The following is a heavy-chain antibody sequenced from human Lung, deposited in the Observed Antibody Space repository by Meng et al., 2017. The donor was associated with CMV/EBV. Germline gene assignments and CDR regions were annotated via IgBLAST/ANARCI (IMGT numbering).Heavy chain of an antibody. V-gene: IGHV3-23*01. CDR2: ISGSGGST. Sequence: GGSXRLXCAASGFTFSSYAMSWVRQAPGKGLEWVSAISGSGGSTHYADSVKGRFTISRDNSKNTLYLQMNSLGAEDTAVYYSAKAVVVPADPYCFDDWGQGXLVTVSS. D-gene: IGHD2-2*01. J-gene: IGHJ4*01. CDR1: GFTFSSYA. CDR3: AKAVVVPADPYCFDD.